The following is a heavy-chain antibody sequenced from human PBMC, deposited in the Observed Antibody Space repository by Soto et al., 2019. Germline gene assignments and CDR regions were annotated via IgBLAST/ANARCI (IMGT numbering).Heavy chain of an antibody. D-gene: IGHD2-15*01. CDR1: GFSFSDYS. CDR3: MNDRFRDDIYSLDY. V-gene: IGHV3-23*01. Sequence: PGGSLRLACAASGFSFSDYSMHWVRQAPGEGVEWTSLIVVSCTQTYYRDFVKRRFTIFKDKSMKPVYLQMTSLTVEYAAVYYFMNDRFRDDIYSLDYWGQGALVHVSS. CDR2: IVVSCTQT. J-gene: IGHJ4*02.